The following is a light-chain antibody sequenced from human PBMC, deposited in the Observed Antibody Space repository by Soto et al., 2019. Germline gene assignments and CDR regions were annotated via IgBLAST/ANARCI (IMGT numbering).Light chain of an antibody. Sequence: DIQMTQSPSSLSASVGDRVTITCRASQSISSYLNWYQQKPGIAPKLLIYAASSLQSGVPSRFSGSGSGTDFTLTISSLQPEDFATYSCQQCYSTLLTFGGGTTVEIK. J-gene: IGKJ4*01. V-gene: IGKV1-39*01. CDR1: QSISSY. CDR3: QQCYSTLLT. CDR2: AAS.